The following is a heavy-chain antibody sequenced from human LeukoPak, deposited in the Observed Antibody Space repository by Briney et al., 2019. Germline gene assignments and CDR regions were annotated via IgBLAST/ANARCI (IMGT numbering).Heavy chain of an antibody. CDR2: ALYSGGP. CDR3: ATIQIMVVPGTLNY. J-gene: IGHJ4*02. Sequence: AETLFLTCTVSGVSFRSSSYYWGWIRQPPGKGLEWLGSALYSGGPYYNPSLKSCVTIFVETFNNQFSLNLNSVTAADTAVYYCATIQIMVVPGTLNYWGQGTLVTVSS. CDR1: GVSFRSSSYY. V-gene: IGHV4-39*01. D-gene: IGHD2-15*01.